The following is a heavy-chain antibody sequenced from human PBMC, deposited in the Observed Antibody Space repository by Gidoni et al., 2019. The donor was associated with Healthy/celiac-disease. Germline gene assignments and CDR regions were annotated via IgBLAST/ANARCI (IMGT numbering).Heavy chain of an antibody. D-gene: IGHD3-3*01. CDR1: GFPVRSNY. CDR2: IYSGGST. V-gene: IGHV3-53*02. CDR3: ARDNYDFWSGYGMDV. J-gene: IGHJ6*02. Sequence: EVQLVETGGGLIQPGVSLRLSCAASGFPVRSNYMRWVRQAPGKGLEWVSVIYSGGSTYYADSVKGRFTISRDNSKNTLYLQMNSLRAEDTAVYYCARDNYDFWSGYGMDVWGQGTTVTVSS.